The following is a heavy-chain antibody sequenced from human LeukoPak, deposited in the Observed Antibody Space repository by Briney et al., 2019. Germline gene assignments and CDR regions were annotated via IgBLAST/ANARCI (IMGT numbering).Heavy chain of an antibody. CDR2: IRGGGGSDT. CDR1: GFTFSSHG. V-gene: IGHV3-23*01. D-gene: IGHD3-22*01. J-gene: IGHJ4*02. CDR3: AKCHYDSSYSLSYFDY. Sequence: GGSLRLSCVASGFTFSSHGMGWVRQGPGKGLEWVSVIRGGGGSDTYYAASVKGRFTISRDNSKNTLFLQMSSLRAEDTAVYFCAKCHYDSSYSLSYFDYWGQGTLVTVSS.